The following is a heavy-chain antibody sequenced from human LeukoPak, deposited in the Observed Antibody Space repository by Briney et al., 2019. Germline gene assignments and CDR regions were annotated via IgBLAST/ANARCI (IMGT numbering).Heavy chain of an antibody. CDR1: GYSISSGYY. CDR3: ARSPWIQLWLGAFDT. V-gene: IGHV4-38-2*01. J-gene: IGHJ3*02. Sequence: SETLSLTCAVSGYSISSGYYWGWIRQPPGKGLEWIGSIYHSGSTYYNPSLKSRVTISVDTSKNQFSLKLSSVTAADTAVYYCARSPWIQLWLGAFDTWGQGTMVTVSS. D-gene: IGHD5-18*01. CDR2: IYHSGST.